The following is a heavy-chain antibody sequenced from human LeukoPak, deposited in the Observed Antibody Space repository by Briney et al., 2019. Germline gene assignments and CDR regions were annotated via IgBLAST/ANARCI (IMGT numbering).Heavy chain of an antibody. CDR2: ISGSGVTT. Sequence: GGSLRLSCVASGFTFSSHAMSWVRQAPGKGPEWVSAISGSGVTTHYAGSVKGRFSISRDNSKNTLYLQMNSLRAEDTALYYCAKKVVVGATSPYSDFQDWGQGTLVTVSS. V-gene: IGHV3-23*01. CDR1: GFTFSSHA. CDR3: AKKVVVGATSPYSDFQD. J-gene: IGHJ1*01. D-gene: IGHD1-26*01.